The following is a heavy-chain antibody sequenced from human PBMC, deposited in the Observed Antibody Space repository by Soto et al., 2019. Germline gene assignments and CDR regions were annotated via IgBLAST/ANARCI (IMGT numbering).Heavy chain of an antibody. CDR1: GNTVPNYA. V-gene: IGHV1-3*01. D-gene: IGHD6-19*01. CDR2: INGGNGNT. Sequence: ASVKVSCKASGNTVPNYAIHWVRQAPGQRLEWMGWINGGNGNTYYSEHFQGRVTLTTDTSTSTAYMELSSLRSEDTAVYYCARVSSGCYYWFDPWGQGTLVTVSS. J-gene: IGHJ5*02. CDR3: ARVSSGCYYWFDP.